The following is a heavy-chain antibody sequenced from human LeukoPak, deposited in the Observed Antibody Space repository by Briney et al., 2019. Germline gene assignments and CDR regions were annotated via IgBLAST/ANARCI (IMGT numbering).Heavy chain of an antibody. D-gene: IGHD2-2*02. J-gene: IGHJ4*02. V-gene: IGHV4-39*01. CDR2: INHSGST. CDR1: GGSISSSHYY. Sequence: SETLSLTCTVSGGSISSSHYYWGWIRQPPGKGLEWIGEINHSGSTNYNPSLKSRVTISVDTSKNQFSLKLSSVTAADTAVYYCARHDRCSSTSCYMDKDSSSIGYWGQGTLVTVSS. CDR3: ARHDRCSSTSCYMDKDSSSIGY.